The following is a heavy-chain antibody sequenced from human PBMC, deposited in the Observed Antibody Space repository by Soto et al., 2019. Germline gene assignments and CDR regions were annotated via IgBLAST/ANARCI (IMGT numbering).Heavy chain of an antibody. J-gene: IGHJ6*02. Sequence: PGGSLRLSCAASGFTFSIYGMHWVRQSPGKGLEWVAFISYDGSNKYYADSVKGRSTISRDNSKNTLYLQMNSLRAEDTAVYYCAKAPGGLYGMDVWCQGDTVTASS. D-gene: IGHD3-16*01. CDR2: ISYDGSNK. CDR1: GFTFSIYG. V-gene: IGHV3-30*18. CDR3: AKAPGGLYGMDV.